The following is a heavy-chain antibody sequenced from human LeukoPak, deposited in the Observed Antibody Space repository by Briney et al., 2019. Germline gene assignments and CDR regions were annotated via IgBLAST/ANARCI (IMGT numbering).Heavy chain of an antibody. Sequence: GGSLRLSCAASGIPFRSYGMHWVRQAPGKGLEWVAIIWYDGSNKYYADSVKGRFTISRDNSKNTLYLQTNSLRAEDTAVYYCARGGANRFDNWGQGTLVTVSS. J-gene: IGHJ4*02. CDR3: ARGGANRFDN. V-gene: IGHV3-33*03. CDR1: GIPFRSYG. CDR2: IWYDGSNK. D-gene: IGHD4/OR15-4a*01.